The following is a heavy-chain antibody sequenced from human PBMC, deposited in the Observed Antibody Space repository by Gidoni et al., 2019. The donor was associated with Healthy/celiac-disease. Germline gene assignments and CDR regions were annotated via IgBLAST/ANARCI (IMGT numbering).Heavy chain of an antibody. CDR3: ARGDYYYDSSGYYPAEYFQH. D-gene: IGHD3-22*01. J-gene: IGHJ1*01. CDR1: GFTFSSYG. CDR2: IWYDGSNK. V-gene: IGHV3-33*01. Sequence: QVQLVESGGGVVQPGRSLRLSCAASGFTFSSYGMHWVRQAPGKGLEWVAVIWYDGSNKYYADSVKVRLTISRDNSKNTLYLQMNSLRAEDTAVYYCARGDYYYDSSGYYPAEYFQHWGQGTLVTVSS.